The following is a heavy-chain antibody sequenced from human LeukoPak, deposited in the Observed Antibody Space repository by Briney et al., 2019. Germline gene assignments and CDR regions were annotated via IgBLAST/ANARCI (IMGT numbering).Heavy chain of an antibody. J-gene: IGHJ3*02. D-gene: IGHD6-6*01. Sequence: GASLKISCKGSGYSFTSYWIGWVRQMPGKGLEWMGIIYPGDSDTRYSPSFQGQVTISAAKSISTAYLQWSSLKASDTAMYYCARLPIAARPGRAFDIWGQGTMVTVSS. CDR1: GYSFTSYW. CDR2: IYPGDSDT. CDR3: ARLPIAARPGRAFDI. V-gene: IGHV5-51*01.